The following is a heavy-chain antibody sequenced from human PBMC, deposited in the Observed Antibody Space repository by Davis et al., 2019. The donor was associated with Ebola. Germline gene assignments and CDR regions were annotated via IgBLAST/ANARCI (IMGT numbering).Heavy chain of an antibody. V-gene: IGHV4-30-4*01. J-gene: IGHJ6*02. Sequence: MPSETLSLTCTVSGGSISSGDYYWSWIRQPPGKGLEWIGYIYYSGSTYYNPSLKSRVTISVDTSKNQFSLKLSSVTAADTAVYYCARGGVTFGGVYYGMDVWGQGTTVTVSS. CDR3: ARGGVTFGGVYYGMDV. D-gene: IGHD3-16*01. CDR1: GGSISSGDYY. CDR2: IYYSGST.